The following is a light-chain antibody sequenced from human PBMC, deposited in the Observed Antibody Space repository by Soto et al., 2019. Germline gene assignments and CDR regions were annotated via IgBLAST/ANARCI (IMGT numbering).Light chain of an antibody. J-gene: IGKJ5*01. Sequence: EIVLSQAPAIPSQNPGERATLSCRASQSVSSYLAWYQQKPGQAPRLLIYDASNRATGIPARFSGSGSGTDFTLTISSLEPEDFAVYYCQQRSNLITFGQGTRLEIK. CDR3: QQRSNLIT. CDR2: DAS. V-gene: IGKV3-11*01. CDR1: QSVSSY.